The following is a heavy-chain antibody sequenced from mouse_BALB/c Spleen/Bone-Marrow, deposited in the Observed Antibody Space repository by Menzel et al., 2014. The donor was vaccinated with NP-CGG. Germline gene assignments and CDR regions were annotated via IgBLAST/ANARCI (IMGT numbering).Heavy chain of an antibody. CDR2: IYPGDGST. J-gene: IGHJ4*01. CDR3: ARQGYRAMDY. D-gene: IGHD2-14*01. V-gene: IGHV1S56*01. CDR1: GYTFTSYH. Sequence: QVQLQQSGPELVKPGASVKMSCKASGYTFTSYHIHWVKPRPGQGLEWIGWIYPGDGSTKYNEKFKGKTTLTADKSSSTAYMLLSSLTSEDSAIYFCARQGYRAMDYWGQGTSVTVSS.